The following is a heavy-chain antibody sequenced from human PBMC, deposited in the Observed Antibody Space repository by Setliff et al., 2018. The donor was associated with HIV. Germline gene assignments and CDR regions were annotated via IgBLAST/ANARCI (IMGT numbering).Heavy chain of an antibody. V-gene: IGHV4-34*01. CDR1: GYSISSGYY. CDR2: INHSGST. J-gene: IGHJ5*02. D-gene: IGHD7-27*01. Sequence: SETLSLTCAVSGYSISSGYYWSWIRQPPGKGLEWIGEINHSGSTNYNPSLKSRITISVDRSKNQFSLKLSSVTAADTAVYYCARCRLNGGFSLWGQGTLVTVSS. CDR3: ARCRLNGGFSL.